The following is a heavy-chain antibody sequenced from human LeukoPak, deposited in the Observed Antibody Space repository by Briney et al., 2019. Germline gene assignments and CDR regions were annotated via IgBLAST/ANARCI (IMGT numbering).Heavy chain of an antibody. CDR2: IKQDGSEK. V-gene: IGHV3-7*01. CDR1: GFTVSGNY. CDR3: ARDSTHCSSTSCPYFDC. Sequence: PGGSLRLSCAASGFTVSGNYMSWVRQAPGKGLEWVANIKQDGSEKYYVDSVKGRFTISRDNAKNSLYLQMNSLRAEDTAVYYCARDSTHCSSTSCPYFDCWGQGTLVTVSS. J-gene: IGHJ4*02. D-gene: IGHD2-2*01.